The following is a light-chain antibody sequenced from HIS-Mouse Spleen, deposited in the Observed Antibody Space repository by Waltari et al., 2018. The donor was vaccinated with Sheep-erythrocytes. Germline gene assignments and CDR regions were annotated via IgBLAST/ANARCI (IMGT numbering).Light chain of an antibody. J-gene: IGLJ1*01. V-gene: IGLV2-18*02. CDR3: CSYAGSYNHV. CDR2: EVS. CDR1: SSAIGIYNR. Sequence: QSALTQPPSVSGSPGQSVTISCTATSSAIGIYNRVSWYQQPPGTAPKLMIYEVSNRPSGVPDRFSGSKSGNTASLTISGLQAEDEADYYCCSYAGSYNHVFATGTKVTVL.